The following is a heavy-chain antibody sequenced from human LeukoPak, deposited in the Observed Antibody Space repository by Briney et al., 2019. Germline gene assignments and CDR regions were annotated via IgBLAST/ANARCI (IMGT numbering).Heavy chain of an antibody. Sequence: ASVKVSCKASGYTFTGYYMHWVRQSPGQGLEWMGWINPNSGGTNYAQKFQGRVTMTRDTSISTAYMELSRLRSDDTAVYYCARDWEEYCSSTSCLWSTAYNWFDPWGQGTLVTVSS. CDR2: INPNSGGT. CDR1: GYTFTGYY. CDR3: ARDWEEYCSSTSCLWSTAYNWFDP. V-gene: IGHV1-2*02. J-gene: IGHJ5*02. D-gene: IGHD2-2*01.